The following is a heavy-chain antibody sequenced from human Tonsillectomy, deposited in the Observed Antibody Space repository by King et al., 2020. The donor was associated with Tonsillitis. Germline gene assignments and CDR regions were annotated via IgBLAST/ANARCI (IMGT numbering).Heavy chain of an antibody. CDR2: ISYDGSNK. J-gene: IGHJ6*02. V-gene: IGHV3-30*18. CDR1: GFTFSRYG. Sequence: VQLVESGGGVVQPGRSLRLSCAASGFTFSRYGMHWVRQAPGKGLEWVSVISYDGSNKHYGDSVKGRFTISRDNSQNTLYVQMNSLRAEDTAVYYCAKVAVAARPWDYYYFGMDVWGQGTTVTVSS. CDR3: AKVAVAARPWDYYYFGMDV. D-gene: IGHD6-6*01.